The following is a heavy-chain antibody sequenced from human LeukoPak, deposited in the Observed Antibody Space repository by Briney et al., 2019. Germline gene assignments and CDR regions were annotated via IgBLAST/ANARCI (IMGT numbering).Heavy chain of an antibody. CDR3: ARYGPAATVGDF. Sequence: GESLKISCKGSGYTFSSYWINRMRQMPGKGLEWMGRIDPSDSYTYYSPSFQGHVTISADKSISTAYLQWSSLKASDTAMSYSARYGPAATVGDFWGQGTLVTVSS. D-gene: IGHD4-17*01. V-gene: IGHV5-10-1*01. J-gene: IGHJ4*02. CDR1: GYTFSSYW. CDR2: IDPSDSYT.